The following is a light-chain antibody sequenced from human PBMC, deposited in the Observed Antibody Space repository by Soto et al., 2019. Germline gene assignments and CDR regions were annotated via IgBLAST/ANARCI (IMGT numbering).Light chain of an antibody. Sequence: DIQMTQSPSSLSASVGDRITITCRASQSISSYLNWYQQKPGKAPKLLIYAASSLQSGVPSRFSGSGPGTDFTLTISSLQPEDFATYYCQQSYSTPPTFGQGTRLEI. CDR2: AAS. J-gene: IGKJ5*01. CDR1: QSISSY. CDR3: QQSYSTPPT. V-gene: IGKV1-39*01.